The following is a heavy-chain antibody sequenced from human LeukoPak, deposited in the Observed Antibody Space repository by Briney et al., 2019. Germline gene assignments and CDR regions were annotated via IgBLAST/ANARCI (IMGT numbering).Heavy chain of an antibody. CDR3: ARDLHGDYLFDY. D-gene: IGHD4-17*01. CDR1: GFTFSSYS. Sequence: VGSPRLSCAASGFTFSSYSMNWVRQAPGKGLEWVSSISSSSSYIYYADSVEGRFTISRDNAKNSLYLQMNSLRAEDTAVYYCARDLHGDYLFDYWGQGTLVTVCS. V-gene: IGHV3-21*01. CDR2: ISSSSSYI. J-gene: IGHJ4*02.